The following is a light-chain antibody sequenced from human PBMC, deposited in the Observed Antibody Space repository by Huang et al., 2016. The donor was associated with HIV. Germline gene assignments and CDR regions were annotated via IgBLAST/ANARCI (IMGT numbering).Light chain of an antibody. Sequence: EIVMTQSPATLSVSPGERATLSCRASQNIRTNVAWYQQKRGQPPRLLIYGASTRAAGIPARFSGSGSGTEFTLSLTSLQSEDFAVYYCQHYHDWPPLAFGGGTKVEIK. J-gene: IGKJ4*01. CDR1: QNIRTN. CDR2: GAS. V-gene: IGKV3-15*01. CDR3: QHYHDWPPLA.